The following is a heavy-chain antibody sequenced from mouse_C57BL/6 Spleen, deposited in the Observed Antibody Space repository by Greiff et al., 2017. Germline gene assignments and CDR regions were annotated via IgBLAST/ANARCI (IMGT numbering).Heavy chain of an antibody. CDR1: GFTFSDYG. CDR2: ISSGSSTI. V-gene: IGHV5-17*01. CDR3: AGGGWLRDYAMDY. D-gene: IGHD2-2*01. J-gene: IGHJ4*01. Sequence: EVKLMESGGGLVKPGGSLKLSCAASGFTFSDYGMHWVRQAPEKGLEWVAYISSGSSTIYYADTVKGRFTISRDNAKNTLFLQMTSLRSEDTAMYYCAGGGWLRDYAMDYWGQGTSVTVSS.